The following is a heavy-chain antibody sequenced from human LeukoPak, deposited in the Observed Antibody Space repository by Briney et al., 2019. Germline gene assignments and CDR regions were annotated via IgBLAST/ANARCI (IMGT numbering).Heavy chain of an antibody. V-gene: IGHV3-23*01. Sequence: GRSLRLSCAASGFTFSSYAMSWVRQAPGKGLEWASAISGSGGSTYYADFVKGRFTISRDNSKNALYLQMNSLRAEDTAVYYCAGRYCSSTSCFYYYYYMDVWGKGTTVTVSS. CDR1: GFTFSSYA. D-gene: IGHD2-2*01. CDR3: AGRYCSSTSCFYYYYYMDV. CDR2: ISGSGGST. J-gene: IGHJ6*03.